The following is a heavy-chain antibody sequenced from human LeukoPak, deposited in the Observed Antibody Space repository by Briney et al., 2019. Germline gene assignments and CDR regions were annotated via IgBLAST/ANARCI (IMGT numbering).Heavy chain of an antibody. D-gene: IGHD5-18*01. CDR2: PNLHGTTV. CDR3: ASGYTYVRLGDH. CDR1: GLSFSNYW. Sequence: PGGSLRLSCAVSGLSFSNYWMHWVRQAPGKGLVWVARPNLHGTTVDYADSVKGRFTISRDNAKNTLFLQMNRLRADDTAVYYCASGYTYVRLGDHWGQGTLVTVSS. V-gene: IGHV3-74*01. J-gene: IGHJ4*02.